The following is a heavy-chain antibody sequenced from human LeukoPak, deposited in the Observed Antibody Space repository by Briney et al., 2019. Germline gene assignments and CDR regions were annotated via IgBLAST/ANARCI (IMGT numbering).Heavy chain of an antibody. CDR1: GYTFTGYY. CDR3: ARDPGIRLRYFDWLLPHDY. D-gene: IGHD3-9*01. V-gene: IGHV1-2*02. J-gene: IGHJ4*02. Sequence: EASVRVSCKASGYTFTGYYMHWVRQAPGQGLEWMGWINPNSGGTNYAQKFQGRVTMTRDTSISTAYMELSRLRSDDTAVYYCARDPGIRLRYFDWLLPHDYWGQGTLVTVSS. CDR2: INPNSGGT.